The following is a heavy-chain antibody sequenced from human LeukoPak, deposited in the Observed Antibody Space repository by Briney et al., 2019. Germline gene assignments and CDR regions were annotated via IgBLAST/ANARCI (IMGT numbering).Heavy chain of an antibody. J-gene: IGHJ4*02. CDR2: ISRTSAYI. CDR3: ARDERRYCPDSSCYPGDY. D-gene: IGHD2-8*02. CDR1: GFTFSDYA. Sequence: GGSLRLSCAASGFTFSDYAMKWVRQAPGKGPEWVSAISRTSAYIYYSDSVRGRFTISRDNAKNSVYLQMDSLRAEDTAVYYCARDERRYCPDSSCYPGDYWGQGTLVTVSS. V-gene: IGHV3-21*01.